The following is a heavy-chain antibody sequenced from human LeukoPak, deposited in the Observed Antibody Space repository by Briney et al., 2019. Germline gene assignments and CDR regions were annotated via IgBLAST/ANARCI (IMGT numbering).Heavy chain of an antibody. D-gene: IGHD2-2*01. Sequence: ASVKVSCKASGGTFSSYAISWVRQAPGQGLEWMGGIIPIFGTASYAQKFQGRVTITTDESTGTAYMELSSLRSEDTAVYYCARGYDTQNWFDPWGQGTLVTVSS. J-gene: IGHJ5*02. CDR3: ARGYDTQNWFDP. CDR2: IIPIFGTA. V-gene: IGHV1-69*05. CDR1: GGTFSSYA.